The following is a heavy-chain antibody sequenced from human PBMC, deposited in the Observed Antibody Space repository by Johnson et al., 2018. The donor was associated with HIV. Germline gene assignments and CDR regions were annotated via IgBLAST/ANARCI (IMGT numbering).Heavy chain of an antibody. CDR1: GFTFSSYA. CDR3: ARQTLRAFVI. J-gene: IGHJ3*02. CDR2: ISYDGSNK. Sequence: QVQLVESGGGVVQPGRSLRLSCAASGFTFSSYAMHWVRQAPGKGLEWVAVISYDGSNKYYADSVKGRFTIYRDNSKNTLYLQINSLRAEDTAVYYCARQTLRAFVIWGQGTMVTVSS. V-gene: IGHV3-30-3*01.